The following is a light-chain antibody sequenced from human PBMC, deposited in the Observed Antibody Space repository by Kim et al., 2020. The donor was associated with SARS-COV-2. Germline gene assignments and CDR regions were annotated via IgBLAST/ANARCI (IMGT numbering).Light chain of an antibody. CDR3: NSRDSSGNHLQV. Sequence: LGQTVRITCQGDSLRRYYANWYQQKPGQAPVLVIFDKNNRPSGIPDRFSGSSSGNTASLTITGAQAEDESDYYCNSRDSSGNHLQVFGGGTKLTVL. CDR2: DKN. J-gene: IGLJ2*01. CDR1: SLRRYY. V-gene: IGLV3-19*01.